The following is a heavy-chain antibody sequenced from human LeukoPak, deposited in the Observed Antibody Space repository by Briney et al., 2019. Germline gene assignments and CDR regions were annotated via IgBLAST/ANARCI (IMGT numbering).Heavy chain of an antibody. V-gene: IGHV4-39*07. J-gene: IGHJ4*02. CDR2: IFYSGST. Sequence: SETLSLTCTVSSGSISTSNYYWGWVRQPPGKALEWIGNIFYSGSTYYSPSLKSRVTMSVDTSKNQFSLKLSSVTAADTAVYYCARDLIVPDAMTGSGSYSTDYWGQGTLATVSS. D-gene: IGHD3-10*01. CDR1: SGSISTSNYY. CDR3: ARDLIVPDAMTGSGSYSTDY.